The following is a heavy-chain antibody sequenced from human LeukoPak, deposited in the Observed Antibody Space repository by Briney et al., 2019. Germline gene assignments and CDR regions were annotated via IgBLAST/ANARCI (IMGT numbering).Heavy chain of an antibody. V-gene: IGHV3-15*01. CDR2: IKSNFDGGTT. Sequence: PGGSLRLSCAASGFTFSGAWMSWVRQAPGKGLEWVGRIKSNFDGGTTDYAAPVKGRFSVSRDDSKNTLVLQMNSLKTEDTAVYHCVTVQFARTMSFDYWGQGTLVTVSS. D-gene: IGHD3-10*01. CDR3: VTVQFARTMSFDY. CDR1: GFTFSGAW. J-gene: IGHJ4*02.